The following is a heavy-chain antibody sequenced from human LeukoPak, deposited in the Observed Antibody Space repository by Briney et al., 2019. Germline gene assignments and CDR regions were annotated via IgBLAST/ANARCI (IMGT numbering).Heavy chain of an antibody. CDR3: ARDQRGYYDSSGYSFDY. D-gene: IGHD3-22*01. CDR2: INSDGSST. J-gene: IGHJ4*02. V-gene: IGHV3-74*01. Sequence: GGSLRLSCAASGFTFSSYWMHWVRQAPGKGLVWVSRINSDGSSTSYADSVKGRFTISRDNAKNTLYLQMSSLRSEDTAVYYCARDQRGYYDSSGYSFDYWGQGTLVTVSS. CDR1: GFTFSSYW.